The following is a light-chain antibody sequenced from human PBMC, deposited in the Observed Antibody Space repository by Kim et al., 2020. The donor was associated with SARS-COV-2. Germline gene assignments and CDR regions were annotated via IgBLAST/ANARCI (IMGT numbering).Light chain of an antibody. J-gene: IGKJ4*01. CDR1: HSVSSSY. Sequence: EIVLTQSPVTLSLSPGDRASLSCRASHSVSSSYLAWYQQKPGQAPRLLIYGASSRATGIPDRFSGSGSRTDFTLTISRLEPEDVAVYYCKKYGSPPPTFGGGTKGDSK. CDR2: GAS. CDR3: KKYGSPPPT. V-gene: IGKV3-20*01.